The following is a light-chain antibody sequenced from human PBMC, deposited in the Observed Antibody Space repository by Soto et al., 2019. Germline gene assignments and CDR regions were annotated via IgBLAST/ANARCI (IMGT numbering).Light chain of an antibody. CDR3: MQSTQLPPT. CDR2: EVS. V-gene: IGKV2-30*02. J-gene: IGKJ5*01. Sequence: DVVLTQSPLSLPVSPGQTASISCRSSQSLVHRDGNTYFSWYHQRPGQSPQLLIYEVSTRVSGVPDRFSGSGSGTDFTLEISRVETDDVGIYYCMQSTQLPPTFGQGTRLEIK. CDR1: QSLVHRDGNTY.